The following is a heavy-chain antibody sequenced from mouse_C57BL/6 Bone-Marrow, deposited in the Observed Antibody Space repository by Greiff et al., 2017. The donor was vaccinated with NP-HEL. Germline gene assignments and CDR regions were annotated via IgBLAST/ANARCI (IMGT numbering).Heavy chain of an antibody. Sequence: QVQLQQPGAELVKPGASVKLSCKASGYTFTSYWMQWVKQRPGQGLEWIGDIDHSDSYSNYNQKFKGKATLTVDTSSSTAYMQLSSLTSEDSAVYYCARSGYYGSSPYYAMDYWGQGTSVTVSS. CDR2: IDHSDSYS. V-gene: IGHV1-50*01. CDR1: GYTFTSYW. CDR3: ARSGYYGSSPYYAMDY. D-gene: IGHD1-1*01. J-gene: IGHJ4*01.